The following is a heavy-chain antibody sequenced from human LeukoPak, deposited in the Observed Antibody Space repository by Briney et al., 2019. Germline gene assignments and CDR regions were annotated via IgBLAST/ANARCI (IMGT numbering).Heavy chain of an antibody. V-gene: IGHV4-4*09. CDR2: IHSSGST. Sequence: SETLSLTCTVSGGSISSYYWSWIRQPPGKGLEWIGHIHSSGSTNYNPSLKSRVTISVDTSKNQFSLKLSSVTAADTALYYCARTYSTSSNFDYWGQGTLVTVSS. CDR1: GGSISSYY. CDR3: ARTYSTSSNFDY. D-gene: IGHD2-2*01. J-gene: IGHJ4*02.